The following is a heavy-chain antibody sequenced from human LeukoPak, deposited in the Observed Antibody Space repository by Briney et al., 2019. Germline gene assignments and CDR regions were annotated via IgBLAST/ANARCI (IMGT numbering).Heavy chain of an antibody. J-gene: IGHJ4*02. CDR2: INHSGST. CDR1: GGSFSGYY. Sequence: SETLSLTCAVYGGSFSGYYWSWLRQPPGKGLEWIGEINHSGSTNYNPSLKSRVTISVDTSKNQFSLKLSSVTAADTAVYYCARREYSYGYYYWGQGTLVTVSS. D-gene: IGHD5-18*01. CDR3: ARREYSYGYYY. V-gene: IGHV4-34*01.